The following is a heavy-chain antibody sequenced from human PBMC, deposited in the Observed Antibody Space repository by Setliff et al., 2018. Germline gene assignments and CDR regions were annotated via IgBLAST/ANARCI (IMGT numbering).Heavy chain of an antibody. Sequence: SVKVSCKASGGTFSSYAISWVRQAPGQGLEWMGGIIPILRTADYAQKFQGRVTVTTDESTSTAYMELSSLRSEDTALYYCARVTIAVAGYFDFWGQGTLVTVSS. CDR3: ARVTIAVAGYFDF. V-gene: IGHV1-69*05. D-gene: IGHD6-19*01. CDR1: GGTFSSYA. J-gene: IGHJ4*02. CDR2: IIPILRTA.